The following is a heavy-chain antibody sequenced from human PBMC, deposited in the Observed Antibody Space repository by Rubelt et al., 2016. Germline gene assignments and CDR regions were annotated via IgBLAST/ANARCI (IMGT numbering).Heavy chain of an antibody. D-gene: IGHD6-19*01. V-gene: IGHV4-39*01. CDR3: ARRNGYSSGWYRIRGAFDI. CDR1: GGSISSSSYY. J-gene: IGHJ3*02. Sequence: QLQLQESGPGLVKPSETLSLTCTVSGGSISSSSYYWGWIRQPPGKGLEWIGSIYYSGSTYYNPSLKSRVTISVDSAQNQCSLKMSCVTAADTAVYYCARRNGYSSGWYRIRGAFDIWGQGTMVTVSS. CDR2: IYYSGST.